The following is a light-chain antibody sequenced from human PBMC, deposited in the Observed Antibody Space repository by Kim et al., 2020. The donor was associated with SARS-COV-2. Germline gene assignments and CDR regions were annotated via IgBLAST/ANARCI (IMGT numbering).Light chain of an antibody. CDR1: QSISSDY. J-gene: IGKJ1*01. CDR3: QQDGTSPWA. V-gene: IGKV3-20*01. CDR2: GAS. Sequence: EIVLTQSPGTLSLSPGERATLSCSVSQSISSDYLAWYQQKVGQAPRLLIYGASSRATGIPDRFSGSGSGTEFTLNISRLEPEDFAVYYCQQDGTSPWAFGQGTKVEIK.